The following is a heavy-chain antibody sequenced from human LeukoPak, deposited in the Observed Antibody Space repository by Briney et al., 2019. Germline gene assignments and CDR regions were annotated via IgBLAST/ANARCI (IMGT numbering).Heavy chain of an antibody. J-gene: IGHJ6*03. D-gene: IGHD2-2*01. CDR1: GYTFTSYG. CDR3: ARDCSSTSCSNYYMDV. CDR2: ISAYNGNT. V-gene: IGHV1-18*01. Sequence: AASVTVSCKASGYTFTSYGISWVRQAPGQGLEWMGWISAYNGNTNYAQELQGRVTMTTDTSTSTAYMELRSLRSDDTAVYYCARDCSSTSCSNYYMDVWGKGTTVTVSS.